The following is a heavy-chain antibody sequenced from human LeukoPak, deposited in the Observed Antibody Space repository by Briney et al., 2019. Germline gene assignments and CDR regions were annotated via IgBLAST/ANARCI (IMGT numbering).Heavy chain of an antibody. CDR1: GYSFTSYW. D-gene: IGHD5-18*01. CDR2: IYPGDSDT. V-gene: IGHV5-51*01. J-gene: IGHJ4*02. CDR3: ARADTAMVLGY. Sequence: GASLQISCKGSGYSFTSYWIGWVREMPGKGLEWMGIIYPGDSDTRYSPSFQGQVTISADKSISTPYLQWSSLKASDTAMYYCARADTAMVLGYWGQGTLVTVSS.